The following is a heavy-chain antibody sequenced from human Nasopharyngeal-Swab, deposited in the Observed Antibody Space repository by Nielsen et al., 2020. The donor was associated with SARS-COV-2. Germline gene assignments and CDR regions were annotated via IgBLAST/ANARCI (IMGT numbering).Heavy chain of an antibody. D-gene: IGHD6-6*01. J-gene: IGHJ4*02. CDR3: TTYSSSHFDY. V-gene: IGHV3-15*01. CDR2: IKSKTDGGTT. Sequence: WIPQAPGKGLEWVGRIKSKTDGGTTDYAAPVKGRFTISRDDSKNTLYLQMNSLKTEDTAVYYCTTYSSSHFDYWGQGTLVTVSS.